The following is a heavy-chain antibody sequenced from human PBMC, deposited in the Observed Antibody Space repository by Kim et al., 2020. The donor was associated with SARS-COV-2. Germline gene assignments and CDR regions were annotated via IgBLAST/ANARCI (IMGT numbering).Heavy chain of an antibody. CDR2: IWYDGSNK. CDR3: AREVVGATEGGDY. Sequence: GGSLRLSCAASGFTFSRYGMHWVRQAPGKGLEWGAVIWYDGSNKYYADSVKGRFTISRDNSKNTLYLQMNSLRAEETAVYYCAREVVGATEGGDYWGQRTRVTVSS. CDR1: GFTFSRYG. J-gene: IGHJ4*02. D-gene: IGHD1-26*01. V-gene: IGHV3-33*01.